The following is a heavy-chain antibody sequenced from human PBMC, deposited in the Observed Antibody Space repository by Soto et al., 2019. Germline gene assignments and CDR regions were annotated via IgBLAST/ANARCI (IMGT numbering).Heavy chain of an antibody. Sequence: PGGSLRLSCEGSGFTFRSHSMNWVRQAPGRGLEWAASISTSSSFIYYGDSVRGRFIISRDNAKNSLDLQMDSLRVEDTAVYYCARENKDVNKSTSISSGFHGMDVWGQGITVTVSS. D-gene: IGHD2-2*01. CDR1: GFTFRSHS. J-gene: IGHJ6*02. V-gene: IGHV3-21*01. CDR3: ARENKDVNKSTSISSGFHGMDV. CDR2: ISTSSSFI.